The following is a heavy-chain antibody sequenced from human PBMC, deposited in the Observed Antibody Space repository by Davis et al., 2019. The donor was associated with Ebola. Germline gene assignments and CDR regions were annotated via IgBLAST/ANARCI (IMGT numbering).Heavy chain of an antibody. V-gene: IGHV4-34*01. CDR3: ASRYQTTRGLFNGMDV. CDR2: INHSGST. Sequence: SETLSLTCAVYGGSFSGYYWSWIRQPPGKGLEWIGEINHSGSTNYNPSLKSRVTISVDTSKNQFSLKLSSVTAADTAVYYCASRYQTTRGLFNGMDVWGQGTTVTVS. J-gene: IGHJ6*02. CDR1: GGSFSGYY. D-gene: IGHD4-11*01.